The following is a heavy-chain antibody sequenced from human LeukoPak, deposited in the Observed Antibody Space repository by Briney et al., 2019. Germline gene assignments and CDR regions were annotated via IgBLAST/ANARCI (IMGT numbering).Heavy chain of an antibody. CDR3: ARFSTASSGSY. V-gene: IGHV4-39*07. J-gene: IGHJ4*01. D-gene: IGHD1-26*01. Sequence: SETLSLTCTVSGGSISTTNYYWSWIRQPPGKGLEWIGEINHSGSTNYNPSLKSRVTISVDTSKNQFSLKLSSVTAADTAVYYCARFSTASSGSYWGQEPWSPSPQ. CDR2: INHSGST. CDR1: GGSISTTNYY.